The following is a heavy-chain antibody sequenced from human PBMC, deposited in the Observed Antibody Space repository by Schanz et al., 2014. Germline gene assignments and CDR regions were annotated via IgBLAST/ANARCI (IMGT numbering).Heavy chain of an antibody. J-gene: IGHJ4*02. CDR2: MWNDGIKT. Sequence: DLVESGGGVVQPGRSLTLSCAVSTSLLSRSVIHWVRQAPGKGLEWVAVMWNDGIKTHYADSGKGRFTISRDNSKNTVYLQMNSLRTDDTAMYYCARDPNTSAWLPYFDTWGQGTLVTVSS. CDR3: ARDPNTSAWLPYFDT. V-gene: IGHV3-30*04. D-gene: IGHD6-19*01. CDR1: TSLLSRSV.